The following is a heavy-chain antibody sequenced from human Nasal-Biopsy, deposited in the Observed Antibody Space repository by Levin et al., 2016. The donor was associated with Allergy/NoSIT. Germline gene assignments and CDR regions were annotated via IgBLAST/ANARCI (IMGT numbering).Heavy chain of an antibody. CDR2: IYAGNSDA. CDR3: TRQIARVGISLYSDLKDGFDL. D-gene: IGHD5-12*01. CDR1: RDIISNYW. Sequence: GGSLRLSCRTSRDIISNYWIAWVRQFPGRGLEWMGIIYAGNSDARYSPSFQGQVTISADKSVRTAYLQWSSLKATDTAMYYCTRQIARVGISLYSDLKDGFDLWGQGTMVTVSS. V-gene: IGHV5-51*01. J-gene: IGHJ3*01.